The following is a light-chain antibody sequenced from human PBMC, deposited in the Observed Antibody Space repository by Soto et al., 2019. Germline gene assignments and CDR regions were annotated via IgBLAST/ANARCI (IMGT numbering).Light chain of an antibody. CDR3: QQSYSTPPWT. V-gene: IGKV1-39*01. Sequence: DIQMTQSPSSLSASVGDRVTITCRASQSISSYLNWYQQKPGKAPKLLIYAASSLQSGVPSRFSGSGSGTDFTLTISSLQPEHFATYYCQQSYSTPPWTFGQGTTVEIK. CDR2: AAS. CDR1: QSISSY. J-gene: IGKJ1*01.